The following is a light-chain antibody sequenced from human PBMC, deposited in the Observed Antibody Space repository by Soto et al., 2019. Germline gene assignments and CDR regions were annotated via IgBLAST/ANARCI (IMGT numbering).Light chain of an antibody. CDR3: SSYTSSSLVV. J-gene: IGLJ2*01. Sequence: QSVLTQPASVSGSPGQSITISCTGTSSDVGGYNYVSWYQQHPGKAPKLMIYDVSNRPSGVSNRFSGSKSGNTASLTISGLQVEDEADYYCSSYTSSSLVVFGGGTKVTVL. CDR1: SSDVGGYNY. V-gene: IGLV2-14*01. CDR2: DVS.